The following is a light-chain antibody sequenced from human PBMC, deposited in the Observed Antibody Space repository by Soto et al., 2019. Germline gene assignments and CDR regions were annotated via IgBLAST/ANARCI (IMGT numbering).Light chain of an antibody. CDR1: NSNIGAGYD. CDR2: GNS. CDR3: QSYDSSLSGWV. V-gene: IGLV1-40*01. Sequence: QSVLTQPPSVSGAPGQRVTISCTGYNSNIGAGYDVHWYQQLPGTAPKLLIYGNSNRPSGVPDRFSASKSGTSASLAITGRQAEDEADYYCQSYDSSLSGWVFGGGTQLTVL. J-gene: IGLJ3*02.